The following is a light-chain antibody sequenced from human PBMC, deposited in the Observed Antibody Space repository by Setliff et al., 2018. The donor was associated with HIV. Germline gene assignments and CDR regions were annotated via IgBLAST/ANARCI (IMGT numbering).Light chain of an antibody. Sequence: QSALTQPPSVSGAPGQRVTISCTGSSSNIGAGFDVHWYQQFPGTAPRLLIYSFTNRPSGVPDRFSGSKSGTLASLAIAGLQAEDEADYYCQSYDSSLSGYVFGTGTKVTVL. CDR3: QSYDSSLSGYV. CDR1: SSNIGAGFD. V-gene: IGLV1-40*01. CDR2: SFT. J-gene: IGLJ1*01.